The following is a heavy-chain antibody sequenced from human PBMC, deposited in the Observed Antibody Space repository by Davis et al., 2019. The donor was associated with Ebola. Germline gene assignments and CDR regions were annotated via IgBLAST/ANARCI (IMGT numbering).Heavy chain of an antibody. V-gene: IGHV3-23*01. J-gene: IGHJ6*02. CDR1: GFTFSAYA. CDR2: INPNGGST. D-gene: IGHD6-25*01. Sequence: GESLKISCAASGFTFSAYAMSWVRQAPGKGLEWVSSINPNGGSTYYADSVKGRFTISRDNSKNSLYLQMNSLRAEDTAVYYCAKDRGAGFGQRYYGMDLWGQGTTVTVSS. CDR3: AKDRGAGFGQRYYGMDL.